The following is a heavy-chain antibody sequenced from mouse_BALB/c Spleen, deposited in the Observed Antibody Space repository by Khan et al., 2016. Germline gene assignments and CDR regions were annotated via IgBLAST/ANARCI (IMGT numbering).Heavy chain of an antibody. J-gene: IGHJ4*01. V-gene: IGHV14-4*02. CDR1: GFNIKDYY. CDR2: IDPENGDT. Sequence: VQLKESGAELVRSGASVKLSCTASGFNIKDYYMHWVKQRHEQGLEWIGWIDPENGDTEYAPKFQGKATLTADTSSNTAYLQLSSLTSEAPAVYYCKACHYNAMDYWGQGTSVTVSS. CDR3: KACHYNAMDY.